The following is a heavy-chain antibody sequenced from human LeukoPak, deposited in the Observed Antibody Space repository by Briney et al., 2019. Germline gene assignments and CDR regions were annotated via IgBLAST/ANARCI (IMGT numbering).Heavy chain of an antibody. Sequence: PWETLSLTCSVSGGSISGSYWHWIRQPPGKGLEWIGYVSNSGSTNYNTSLNSRVSISVDTSNNQFSLKLNSLTAADTAVYYCARDPVEHPYWFFDLWGRGTLVTVSS. CDR1: GGSISGSY. V-gene: IGHV4-59*01. CDR3: ARDPVEHPYWFFDL. J-gene: IGHJ2*01. D-gene: IGHD1/OR15-1a*01. CDR2: VSNSGST.